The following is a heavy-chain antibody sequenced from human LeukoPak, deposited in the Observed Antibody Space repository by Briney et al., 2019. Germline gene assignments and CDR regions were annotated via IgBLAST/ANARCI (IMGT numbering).Heavy chain of an antibody. Sequence: PSETLSLTCTVSGGSNSSGSYYWSWIRQPAGKGLEWIERIYTSGSTNYNPSLKSRVTISVDTSKNQFSLKLSSVTAADTAVYYCASSSYYSDAFDIWGQGTMVTVSS. CDR2: IYTSGST. V-gene: IGHV4-61*02. J-gene: IGHJ3*02. CDR1: GGSNSSGSYY. CDR3: ASSSYYSDAFDI. D-gene: IGHD3-10*01.